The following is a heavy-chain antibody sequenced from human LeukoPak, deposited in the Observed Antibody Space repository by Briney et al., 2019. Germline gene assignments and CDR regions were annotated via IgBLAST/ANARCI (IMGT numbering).Heavy chain of an antibody. J-gene: IGHJ5*02. CDR3: ARHYYDTSGYNWFDP. CDR1: GGSISNYY. CDR2: IYYSGST. D-gene: IGHD3-22*01. V-gene: IGHV4-39*01. Sequence: SETLSLTCTVSGGSISNYYWGWIRQPPGKGLEWIGSIYYSGSTYYNPSLKSRLTISVDTSKNQFSLKLSSVTAADTAVYYCARHYYDTSGYNWFDPWGQGTLVTVSS.